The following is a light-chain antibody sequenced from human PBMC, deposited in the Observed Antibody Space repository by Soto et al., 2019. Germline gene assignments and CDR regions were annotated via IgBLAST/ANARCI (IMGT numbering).Light chain of an antibody. Sequence: EIVMTQSPATLSVSPGERATLSCRASQSVSSNLAWYQQKPGQAPRLLIYGASTRATGIPVRFSGSGSGTEFTLTINSLQSEDFAFYYCQQYANWPPYTFGQGTNLEIK. V-gene: IGKV3-15*01. J-gene: IGKJ2*01. CDR2: GAS. CDR1: QSVSSN. CDR3: QQYANWPPYT.